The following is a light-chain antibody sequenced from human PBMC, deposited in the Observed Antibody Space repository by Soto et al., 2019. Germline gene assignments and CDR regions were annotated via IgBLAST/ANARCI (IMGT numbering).Light chain of an antibody. CDR3: AAWDDSLSGPV. CDR1: SSNIGTNY. V-gene: IGLV1-47*01. J-gene: IGLJ2*01. CDR2: SND. Sequence: QSVLTQSPSASGTPGQRVTISCSGSSSNIGTNYVYWYQQLPGTAPKVLIYSNDKRPSGVPDRFSCSKSGTSASLAISGLRSEDEADYYCAAWDDSLSGPVFGGGTKLTVL.